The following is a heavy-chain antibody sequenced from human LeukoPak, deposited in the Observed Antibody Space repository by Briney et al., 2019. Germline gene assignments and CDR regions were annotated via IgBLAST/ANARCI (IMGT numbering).Heavy chain of an antibody. Sequence: PSETLSLTCTVSGGSISSYYWSWIRQPPGKGLEWIGYIYYSGSTNYNPSLKSRVTISVDTSKNQFSLKLSSVTAADTAVYYCARYVITMVREALVKNDNWFDPWGQGTLVTVSS. V-gene: IGHV4-59*08. CDR1: GGSISSYY. CDR3: ARYVITMVREALVKNDNWFDP. D-gene: IGHD3-10*01. J-gene: IGHJ5*02. CDR2: IYYSGST.